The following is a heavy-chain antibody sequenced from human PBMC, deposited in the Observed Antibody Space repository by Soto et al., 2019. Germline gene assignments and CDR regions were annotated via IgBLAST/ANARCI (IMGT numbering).Heavy chain of an antibody. CDR3: ARDFRPPYGVRYFAY. CDR2: IYSGGST. J-gene: IGHJ4*02. V-gene: IGHV3-53*04. Sequence: EVQLVESGGGLVQPGGSLRLPCAASGFTVSSNYMSWVRQAPGKGLEWVSVIYSGGSTYYADSVKGRFTISRHNSKNTLYLLMNSLRAEDTAVYYCARDFRPPYGVRYFAYWGQGTLVTVSS. CDR1: GFTVSSNY. D-gene: IGHD4-17*01.